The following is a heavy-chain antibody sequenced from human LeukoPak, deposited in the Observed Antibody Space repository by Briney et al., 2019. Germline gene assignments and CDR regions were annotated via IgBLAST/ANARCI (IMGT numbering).Heavy chain of an antibody. D-gene: IGHD3-10*01. Sequence: PGGSLRLSCAASGFTFSSYAMSWVRLAPGKGLEWVSAISGSGGSTHYADSVKGRFTISRDNSKNTLYLQMNSLRAEDTAVYYCAKDGVGGSGSYYHWGQGTLVTVSS. CDR2: ISGSGGST. CDR1: GFTFSSYA. CDR3: AKDGVGGSGSYYH. V-gene: IGHV3-23*01. J-gene: IGHJ5*02.